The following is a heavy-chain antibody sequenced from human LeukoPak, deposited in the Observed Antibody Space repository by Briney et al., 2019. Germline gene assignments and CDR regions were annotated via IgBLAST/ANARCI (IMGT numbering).Heavy chain of an antibody. V-gene: IGHV3-48*03. CDR3: ARVQYCYGAGAHGAFDI. D-gene: IGHD3-10*01. CDR1: GLICSRYE. Sequence: GGPLTLPCAASGLICSRYEMNWVRQAPGKGREGVPYIIKRGSTIYCAESVKGTFTISRDHAKNSLYLQLNSLRAEDTAVYYCARVQYCYGAGAHGAFDIWGQGTMVTVSS. CDR2: IIKRGSTI. J-gene: IGHJ3*02.